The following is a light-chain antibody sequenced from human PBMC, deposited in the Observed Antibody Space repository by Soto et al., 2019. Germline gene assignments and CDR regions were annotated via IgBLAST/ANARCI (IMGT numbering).Light chain of an antibody. V-gene: IGKV1-39*01. CDR2: GAS. CDR1: QSISSY. CDR3: QQSYSAPWT. J-gene: IGKJ1*01. Sequence: DIQMTQSPSSLSASVGDRVTITCRASQSISSYLNWYQQKPGKVPKLLIYGASSVQSGVPSRFSGGESGTDFTLTISSLQPEDYAAYYCQQSYSAPWTFGQGTEVEIK.